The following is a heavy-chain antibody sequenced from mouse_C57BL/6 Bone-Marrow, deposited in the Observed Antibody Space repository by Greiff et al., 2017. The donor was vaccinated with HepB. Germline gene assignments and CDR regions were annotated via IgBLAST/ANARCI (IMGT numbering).Heavy chain of an antibody. CDR2: IYPRSGNT. Sequence: VQLQQSGAELARPGASVKLSCKASGYTFTSYGISWVKQRTGQGLEWIGEIYPRSGNTYYNEKFKGKAPLPADKSSSTAYMELRSLTSEDSAVYFCARNYGPFAYWGQGTLVTVSA. CDR3: ARNYGPFAY. J-gene: IGHJ3*01. V-gene: IGHV1-81*01. D-gene: IGHD1-1*01. CDR1: GYTFTSYG.